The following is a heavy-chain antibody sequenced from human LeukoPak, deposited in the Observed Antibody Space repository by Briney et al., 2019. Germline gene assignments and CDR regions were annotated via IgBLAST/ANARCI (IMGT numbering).Heavy chain of an antibody. CDR2: IYYTGTT. CDR3: ARGGAHCSGGSCYSGNWFDP. D-gene: IGHD2-15*01. V-gene: IGHV4-61*10. CDR1: GNSISSGDNC. Sequence: SQTLSLTCTVSGNSISSGDNCWSWTRHPAGKGLEWNGYIYYTGTTNNNPSLKTRFPISVDTAKNQFTLKLSSVTAADTAVYYCARGGAHCSGGSCYSGNWFDPWGQGTLVTVSS. J-gene: IGHJ5*02.